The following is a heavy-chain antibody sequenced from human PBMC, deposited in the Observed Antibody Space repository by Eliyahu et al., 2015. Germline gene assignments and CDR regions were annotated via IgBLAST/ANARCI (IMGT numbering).Heavy chain of an antibody. CDR3: ARHAVVVVVAATGWFDP. CDR1: GGSISSSSYY. Sequence: QLQLQESGPGLVKPSEXLSLTCXVSGGSISSSSYYWGWIRQPPGKGLEWIGSIYYSGSTYYNPSLKSRVTISVDTSKNQFSLKLSSVTAADTAVYYCARHAVVVVVAATGWFDPWGQGTLVTVSS. J-gene: IGHJ5*02. V-gene: IGHV4-39*01. D-gene: IGHD2-15*01. CDR2: IYYSGST.